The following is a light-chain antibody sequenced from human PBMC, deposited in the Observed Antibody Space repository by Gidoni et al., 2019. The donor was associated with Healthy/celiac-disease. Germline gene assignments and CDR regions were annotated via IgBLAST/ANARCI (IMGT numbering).Light chain of an antibody. CDR3: QQRSNWPRYT. V-gene: IGKV3-11*01. CDR2: DAS. Sequence: EIVFTQSPSTLSLSPGERATLSCRASQSVSSYLAWYQQKPGQAPRLLIYDASNSPTGIPARFSGSGSGTTFSLTISSIEPEDFAVYYCQQRSNWPRYTFGQGTKLEIK. J-gene: IGKJ2*01. CDR1: QSVSSY.